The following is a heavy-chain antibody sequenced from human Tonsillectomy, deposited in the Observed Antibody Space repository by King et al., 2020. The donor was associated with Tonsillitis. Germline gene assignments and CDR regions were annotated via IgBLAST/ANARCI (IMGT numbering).Heavy chain of an antibody. J-gene: IGHJ4*02. D-gene: IGHD5-12*01. V-gene: IGHV3-48*01. CDR1: GFIFSSYN. Sequence: VQLVESGGGLVQPGGSLRLSCAASGFIFSSYNMNWVRQAPGKGLEWVSYISSSSSSSSSTIYYADSVKGRFTISRDNAKNSLYLQMNSLRAEYTAVYFCARVRGYFDYWGQGTLVTVSS. CDR3: ARVRGYFDY. CDR2: ISSSSSSSSSTI.